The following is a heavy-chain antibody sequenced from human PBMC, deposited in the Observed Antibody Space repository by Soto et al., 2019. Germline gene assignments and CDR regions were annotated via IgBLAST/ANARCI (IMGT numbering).Heavy chain of an antibody. CDR2: IWYDGSNK. CDR1: GFTFSSYG. Sequence: GGSLRLSCAASGFTFSSYGMHWVRQAPGKGLEWVAVIWYDGSNKYYADSGKGRFTISRDNSKNTRYLQMNSLRAEDTAVYYCARIPGYCSGGSCYLSYYYMDVWGKGTTVTVSS. V-gene: IGHV3-33*01. D-gene: IGHD2-15*01. J-gene: IGHJ6*03. CDR3: ARIPGYCSGGSCYLSYYYMDV.